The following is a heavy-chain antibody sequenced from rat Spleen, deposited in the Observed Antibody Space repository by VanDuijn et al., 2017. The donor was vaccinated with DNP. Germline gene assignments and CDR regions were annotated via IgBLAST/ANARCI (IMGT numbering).Heavy chain of an antibody. D-gene: IGHD1-4*01. Sequence: EVQLVESGGGLVQPGESLKLSCVASGFTFSNFYMAWVRQAPTKGLEWVTAISPSGGSTYYRDSVKGRFTVSRDNAKSSLYLQMDSLRSEDTATYYCARHSDPGISAMDAWGQGTSVTVSS. V-gene: IGHV5-25*01. J-gene: IGHJ4*01. CDR1: GFTFSNFY. CDR2: ISPSGGST. CDR3: ARHSDPGISAMDA.